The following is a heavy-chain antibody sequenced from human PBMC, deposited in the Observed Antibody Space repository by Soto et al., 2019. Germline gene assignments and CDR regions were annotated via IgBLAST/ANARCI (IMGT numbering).Heavy chain of an antibody. V-gene: IGHV4-38-2*01. CDR3: ARGAKRAAAGHRYYFDY. CDR2: IYHSGRT. CDR1: GYSISSGYY. Sequence: PSETLSLTCAVSGYSISSGYYWGWIRQPPGKGLEWIGSIYHSGRTYYNPSLKSRVTMSVDTSKNQFSLKLSSVTAADTAVYYCARGAKRAAAGHRYYFDYWGQGTLVTVSS. J-gene: IGHJ4*02. D-gene: IGHD6-13*01.